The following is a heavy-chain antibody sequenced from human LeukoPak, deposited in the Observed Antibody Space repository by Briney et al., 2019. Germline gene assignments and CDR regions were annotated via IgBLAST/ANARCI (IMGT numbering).Heavy chain of an antibody. V-gene: IGHV3-48*04. J-gene: IGHJ4*02. D-gene: IGHD3-3*01. Sequence: PGGSLRLSCAASEFTFSSYSMNWVRQAPGKGLEWVSYITNSGNSKSYADSVKGRFTISRDNAKNSLYLQMSSLRAEDTAVYYCARDHVFGATWDWGQGTLVTVSS. CDR2: ITNSGNSK. CDR3: ARDHVFGATWD. CDR1: EFTFSSYS.